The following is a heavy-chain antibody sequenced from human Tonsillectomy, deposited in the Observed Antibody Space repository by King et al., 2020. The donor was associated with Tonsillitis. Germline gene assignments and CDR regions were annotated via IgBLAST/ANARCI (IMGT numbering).Heavy chain of an antibody. J-gene: IGHJ4*02. CDR3: ARDNVDRYGDYFDY. CDR1: GVCFNDYY. Sequence: VQLVEIGGGVVKPGGSLRLSCAASGVCFNDYYMSWIREAPGEVLEVGSPIGSRSTYTKYADSVRGRFTISRDNSKTSVYLQMNSLRAEDTAVYYCARDNVDRYGDYFDYWGQGTLVTVSS. D-gene: IGHD4-17*01. V-gene: IGHV3-11*05. CDR2: IGSRSTYT.